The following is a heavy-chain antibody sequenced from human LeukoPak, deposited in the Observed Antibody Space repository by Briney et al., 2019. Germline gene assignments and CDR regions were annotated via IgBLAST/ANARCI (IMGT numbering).Heavy chain of an antibody. J-gene: IGHJ6*02. V-gene: IGHV4-59*01. CDR1: GGSISSYY. CDR3: ARDGIAAAGRENYYYYGMDV. Sequence: SETLSLTCTVSGGSISSYYWSWIRQPPGKGLQRIGYIYYSGSTNYNPSLKSRVTISVDTAKYQFSLKLSSVTAADTAVYYCARDGIAAAGRENYYYYGMDVWGQGTTVTVSS. D-gene: IGHD6-13*01. CDR2: IYYSGST.